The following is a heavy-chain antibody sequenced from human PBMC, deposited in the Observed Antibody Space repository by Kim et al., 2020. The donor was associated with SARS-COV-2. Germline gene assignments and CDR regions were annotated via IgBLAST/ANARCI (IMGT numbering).Heavy chain of an antibody. CDR3: ARFNTALTGGNDQYTGADV. D-gene: IGHD7-27*01. J-gene: IGHJ6*02. Sequence: GGSLRLSCVASGFSFSDYFMDWVRQAPGKGLEWVGRSRNKAHSYTTEYAASLRGRFIISRDDSEDSLFLQMNSLKSEDTAVYYCARFNTALTGGNDQYTGADVWGQGTTVIVSS. CDR2: SRNKAHSYTT. CDR1: GFSFSDYF. V-gene: IGHV3-72*01.